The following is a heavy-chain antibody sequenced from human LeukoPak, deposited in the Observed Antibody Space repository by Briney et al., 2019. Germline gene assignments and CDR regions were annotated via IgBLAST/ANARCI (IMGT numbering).Heavy chain of an antibody. CDR3: ASPLEVVSYDFWSGYRQRGAFDI. Sequence: GGSLRLSCAASGFTFSSYWMSWVRQAPGKGLEWVANIKQDGSEKYYVDSVKGRFTISRDNAKNSLYLQMNSLRAEDTAVYYCASPLEVVSYDFWSGYRQRGAFDIWGQGTMVTVSS. V-gene: IGHV3-7*01. D-gene: IGHD3-3*01. CDR1: GFTFSSYW. J-gene: IGHJ3*02. CDR2: IKQDGSEK.